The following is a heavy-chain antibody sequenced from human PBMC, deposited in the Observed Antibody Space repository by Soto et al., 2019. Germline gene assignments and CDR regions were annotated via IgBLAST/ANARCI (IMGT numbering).Heavy chain of an antibody. CDR2: IYWDDDK. D-gene: IGHD2-15*01. CDR3: VRRRRLCDGGNCYYSWFDP. J-gene: IGHJ5*02. CDR1: GFSLTTSGMG. V-gene: IGHV2-5*02. Sequence: QITLKESGPTLVKPTQTLTLTCTFSGFSLTTSGMGVGWIRQPPGRALEWLALIYWDDDKRYSPSLKSRLTITKDTAKNQVVLTMTNMDPVDTATYYCVRRRRLCDGGNCYYSWFDPWGQGALVTVSS.